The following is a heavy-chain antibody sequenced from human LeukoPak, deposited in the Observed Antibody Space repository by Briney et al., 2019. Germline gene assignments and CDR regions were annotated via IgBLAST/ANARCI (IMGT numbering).Heavy chain of an antibody. Sequence: GGSLRLSCAASGFTFSSYAVSWVRQAPGKGLEWVSAISGSGGSTYHADSVKGRFTISRDNSKNALYLQMNSLRAEDTAVYYCANFDYYDSSGTPNPFDYWGQGTLVTVSS. CDR2: ISGSGGST. CDR1: GFTFSSYA. J-gene: IGHJ4*02. CDR3: ANFDYYDSSGTPNPFDY. D-gene: IGHD3-22*01. V-gene: IGHV3-23*01.